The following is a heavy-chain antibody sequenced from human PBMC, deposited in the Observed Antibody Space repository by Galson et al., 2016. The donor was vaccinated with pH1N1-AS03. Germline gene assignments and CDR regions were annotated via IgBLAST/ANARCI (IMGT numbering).Heavy chain of an antibody. Sequence: QSGAEVKKPGESLKISCRASAYIFGNYWFAWVRQMPGKGLEWMGIMYPANSDIRYSPSFQGQVTISADTSINTVFLEWTSLRDSDTAIYYCARRVSLTGREFDSWGRGTQVTVSS. CDR3: ARRVSLTGREFDS. CDR1: AYIFGNYW. J-gene: IGHJ5*01. CDR2: MYPANSDI. V-gene: IGHV5-51*01. D-gene: IGHD3-9*01.